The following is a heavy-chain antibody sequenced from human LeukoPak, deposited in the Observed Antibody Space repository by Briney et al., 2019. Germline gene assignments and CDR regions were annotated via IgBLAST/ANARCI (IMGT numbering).Heavy chain of an antibody. CDR1: GFTFSNYG. Sequence: GRSLSLSCAASGFTFSNYGMHWVRQTPDKGLEWVALIWSDGSNKDYADSVKGRFTISRDNSKNTLYLQMDSLRAEDAAVYYCARDLRKGRYFDYWGQETLVTVSS. J-gene: IGHJ4*02. CDR2: IWSDGSNK. CDR3: ARDLRKGRYFDY. D-gene: IGHD3-10*01. V-gene: IGHV3-33*01.